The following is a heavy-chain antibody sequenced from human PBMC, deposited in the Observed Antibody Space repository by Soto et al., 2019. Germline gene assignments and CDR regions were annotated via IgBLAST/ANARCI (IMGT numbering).Heavy chain of an antibody. CDR1: GAALNSGNYY. J-gene: IGHJ5*02. Sequence: TSETLSLTCSVCGAALNSGNYYWSWIRQVPGKGLEWIGHIYVTGAVDYNPSLRDRITISQDTSERQFSLNLRLVTAADTAVYYCARLRIATNNYKWFDPWGQGTLVTVSS. V-gene: IGHV4-31*03. CDR3: ARLRIATNNYKWFDP. D-gene: IGHD2-21*01. CDR2: IYVTGAV.